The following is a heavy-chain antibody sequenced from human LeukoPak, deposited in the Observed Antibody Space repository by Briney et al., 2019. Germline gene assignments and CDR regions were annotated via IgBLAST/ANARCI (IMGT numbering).Heavy chain of an antibody. CDR1: GHTFTSYD. D-gene: IGHD3-10*01. Sequence: GASVRVSCKASGHTFTSYDINWVRQATGQGLEWMGWMNPNSGNTGYAQKFQGRVTMTRNTSISTAYMELSSLRSEDTAVYYCARGHYYGSGSYYNWFDPWGQGTLVTVSS. CDR3: ARGHYYGSGSYYNWFDP. J-gene: IGHJ5*02. CDR2: MNPNSGNT. V-gene: IGHV1-8*02.